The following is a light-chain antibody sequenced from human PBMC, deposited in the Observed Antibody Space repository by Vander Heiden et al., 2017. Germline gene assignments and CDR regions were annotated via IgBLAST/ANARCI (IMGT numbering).Light chain of an antibody. J-gene: IGLJ1*01. CDR2: DVS. CDR1: SSDGGGYNY. CDR3: SPYTSSSTLLYV. Sequence: QSALTQPATVSGSPGQSITISCTGTSSDGGGYNYVSWYQQHPGKAPKLMIYDVSNRPSGVSNRFSGSKSGNTASLTISGLQAEDEADYYCSPYTSSSTLLYVFGTGTKVTVL. V-gene: IGLV2-14*01.